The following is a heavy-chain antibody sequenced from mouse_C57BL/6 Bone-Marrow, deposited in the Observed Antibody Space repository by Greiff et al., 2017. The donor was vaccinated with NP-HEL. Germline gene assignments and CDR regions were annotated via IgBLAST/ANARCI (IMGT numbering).Heavy chain of an antibody. D-gene: IGHD2-4*01. Sequence: EVKLVESGGDLVKPGGSLKLSCAASGFTFSSYGMSWVRQTPDKRLEWVATISSGGSYTYYPDSVKGRFTISRDNAKNTLYLQMSSLKSEDTAMYYCASPYDYDVAWFAYRGQGTLVTVSA. CDR2: ISSGGSYT. V-gene: IGHV5-6*01. J-gene: IGHJ3*01. CDR1: GFTFSSYG. CDR3: ASPYDYDVAWFAY.